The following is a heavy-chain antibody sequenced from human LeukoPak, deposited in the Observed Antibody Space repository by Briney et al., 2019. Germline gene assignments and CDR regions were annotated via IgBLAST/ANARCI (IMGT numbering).Heavy chain of an antibody. CDR1: GYTFTGYY. Sequence: ASVKVSCKASGYTFTGYYMHWVRQAPGQGLEWMGWINPNSGGTNYAQKFQGRVTMTRDTSISTAYMDLSRLRSDDTAVYYCARSREGGYIILDAFDIWGQGTMVTVSS. J-gene: IGHJ3*02. D-gene: IGHD2-2*02. V-gene: IGHV1-2*02. CDR2: INPNSGGT. CDR3: ARSREGGYIILDAFDI.